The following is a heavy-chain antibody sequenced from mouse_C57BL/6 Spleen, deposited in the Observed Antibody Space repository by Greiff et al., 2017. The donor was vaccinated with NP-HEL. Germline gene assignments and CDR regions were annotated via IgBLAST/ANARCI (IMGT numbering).Heavy chain of an antibody. J-gene: IGHJ2*01. CDR3: ASLTGHFDY. Sequence: VKLQESGPELVKPGASVKISCKASGYAFSSSWMNWVKQRPGKGLEWIGRIYPGDGDTNYNGKFKGKATLTADKSSSTAYMQLSSLTSEDSAVYFCASLTGHFDYWGQGTTLTVSS. CDR1: GYAFSSSW. CDR2: IYPGDGDT. V-gene: IGHV1-82*01. D-gene: IGHD4-1*01.